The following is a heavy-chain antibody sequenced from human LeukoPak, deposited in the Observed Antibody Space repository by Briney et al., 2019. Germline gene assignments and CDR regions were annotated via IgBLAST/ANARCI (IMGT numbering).Heavy chain of an antibody. CDR3: ARDPPTSPYDFWSGYSYYFDY. D-gene: IGHD3-3*01. J-gene: IGHJ4*02. V-gene: IGHV1-2*02. CDR2: INPNSGGT. CDR1: GYTFTGYY. Sequence: ASVKVSCKASGYTFTGYYMHWVRQAPGQGLEWMGWINPNSGGTNYAQKFQGRVTMTWDTSISTAYMELSRLRSDDTAVYYCARDPPTSPYDFWSGYSYYFDYWGQGTLVTVSS.